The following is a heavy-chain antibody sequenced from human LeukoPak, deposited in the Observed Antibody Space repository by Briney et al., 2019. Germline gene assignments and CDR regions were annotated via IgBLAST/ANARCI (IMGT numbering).Heavy chain of an antibody. D-gene: IGHD3-10*01. CDR1: GGSISSYY. CDR2: IYYSGST. Sequence: KASETLSLTCTVSGGSISSYYWSWIRQPPGKGLEWIGYIYYSGSTNYSPSLKSRVTISVDTSKNQFSLKLSSVTAADTAVYYCASLGRFGELRIDYWGQGTLVTVSS. CDR3: ASLGRFGELRIDY. V-gene: IGHV4-59*01. J-gene: IGHJ4*02.